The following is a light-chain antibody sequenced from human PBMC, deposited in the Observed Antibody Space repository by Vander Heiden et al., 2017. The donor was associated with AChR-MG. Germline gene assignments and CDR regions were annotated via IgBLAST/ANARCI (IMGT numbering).Light chain of an antibody. CDR1: QGISSS. Sequence: DIRMTQSPSSLSASVGDRVTITCRASQGISSSLGWFQQRPGRAPKSLIYATSTLQSGVPSRFSGSGYGTEFTLTISSLQPEDFATYYYQQYATYPLTFGQGTRVDIK. CDR3: QQYATYPLT. J-gene: IGKJ1*01. V-gene: IGKV1-16*01. CDR2: ATS.